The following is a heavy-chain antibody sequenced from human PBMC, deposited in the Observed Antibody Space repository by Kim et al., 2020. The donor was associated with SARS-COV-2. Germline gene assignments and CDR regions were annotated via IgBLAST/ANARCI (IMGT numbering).Heavy chain of an antibody. V-gene: IGHV1-18*01. D-gene: IGHD6-25*01. CDR2: ISAYNGNT. J-gene: IGHJ1*01. CDR1: GYTFTSYG. CDR3: ASSDLLSPTPYFQH. Sequence: ASVKVSCKASGYTFTSYGISWVRQAPGQGLEWMGWISAYNGNTNYAQKLQGRVTMTTDTSTSTAYMELRSLRSDDTAVYYCASSDLLSPTPYFQHWGQGTLVTVSS.